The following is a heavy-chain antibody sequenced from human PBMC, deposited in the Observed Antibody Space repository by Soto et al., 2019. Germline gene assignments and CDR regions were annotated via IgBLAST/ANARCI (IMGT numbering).Heavy chain of an antibody. CDR2: MNPNSGNT. V-gene: IGHV1-8*01. Sequence: ASVKVSCKASGYTFTSYDINWVRQTTGQGLERMGWMNPNSGNTGYAQKFQGRVTMTRNTSISTAYMELSSLRSEDTAVYYCARGGYYGSGSSFNWFDPWGQGTLVTVSS. CDR3: ARGGYYGSGSSFNWFDP. CDR1: GYTFTSYD. J-gene: IGHJ5*02. D-gene: IGHD3-10*01.